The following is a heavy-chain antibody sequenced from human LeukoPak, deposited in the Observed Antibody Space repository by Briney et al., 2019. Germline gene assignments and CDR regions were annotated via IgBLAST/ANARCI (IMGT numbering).Heavy chain of an antibody. CDR3: ARGTLYSGWSYYFDY. Sequence: SETLSLTCRVSGGSLSLSYYYWGWIRQPPGKALEWTGSVYYSVTTSYHPSLKSRVTISVDMSKNHFSLRVSSVTGPDTAMYYCARGTLYSGWSYYFDYWGQGSQVTVSS. D-gene: IGHD6-19*01. CDR1: GGSLSLSYYY. V-gene: IGHV4-39*07. J-gene: IGHJ4*02. CDR2: VYYSVTT.